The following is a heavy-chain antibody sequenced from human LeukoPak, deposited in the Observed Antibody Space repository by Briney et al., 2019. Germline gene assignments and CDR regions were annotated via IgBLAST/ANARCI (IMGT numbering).Heavy chain of an antibody. Sequence: SSQTLSLTCTVSGGSISSGSYYWSWVRQPPGKGLEWIAYIYNFGTTTYNPSLKCRTTISLDTSKNHFSLILMSVTPTDTAVYYCARAKGSRSRIFDSWGQGTMVTVSS. V-gene: IGHV4-61*03. CDR1: GGSISSGSYY. D-gene: IGHD3-16*02. CDR2: IYNFGTT. J-gene: IGHJ4*02. CDR3: ARAKGSRSRIFDS.